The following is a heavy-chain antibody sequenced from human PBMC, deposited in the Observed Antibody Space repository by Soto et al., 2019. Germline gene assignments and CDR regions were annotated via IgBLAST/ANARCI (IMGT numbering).Heavy chain of an antibody. CDR3: ARGHISSTKNWLDP. J-gene: IGHJ5*02. Sequence: GASVKVSCQACGYRFTGYYMHCVQQAPGQGLEWMGWINPNSGNTGYAQTLQGRVTMTWDTSISTAYMELSSLRFEDTAMYYCARGHISSTKNWLDPWGQGTLVTVSS. CDR1: GYRFTGYY. V-gene: IGHV1-8*02. D-gene: IGHD6-6*01. CDR2: INPNSGNT.